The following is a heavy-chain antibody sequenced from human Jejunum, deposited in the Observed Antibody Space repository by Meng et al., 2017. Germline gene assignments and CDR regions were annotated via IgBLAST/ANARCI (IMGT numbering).Heavy chain of an antibody. CDR1: GGSITSTKW. Sequence: QVQPQAPGPGLVKPSGTLSLTCAVSGGSITSTKWWSWVRQTPGKGLEWIGEVFHSGTPNYNPSLMSRLTMSVDKSKNQFSLNLTSVTAADTAVYYCASRPVGIRTYYFDCWGQGTLVTVSS. D-gene: IGHD2-21*01. V-gene: IGHV4-4*02. CDR2: VFHSGTP. CDR3: ASRPVGIRTYYFDC. J-gene: IGHJ4*02.